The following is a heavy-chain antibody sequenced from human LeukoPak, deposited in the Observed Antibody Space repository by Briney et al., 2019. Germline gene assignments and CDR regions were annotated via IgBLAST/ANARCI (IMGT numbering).Heavy chain of an antibody. CDR3: ARDRSLIAAAGPPSYYFDY. CDR2: INPSGGST. V-gene: IGHV1-46*01. D-gene: IGHD6-13*01. J-gene: IGHJ4*02. Sequence: ASVKVSCKASGYTFTSYYMHWVRQAPGQGLEWMGIINPSGGSTSYAQKFQGRVTMTRDTSTSTVYMELSSLRSEDTAVYYCARDRSLIAAAGPPSYYFDYWGQGILVTASS. CDR1: GYTFTSYY.